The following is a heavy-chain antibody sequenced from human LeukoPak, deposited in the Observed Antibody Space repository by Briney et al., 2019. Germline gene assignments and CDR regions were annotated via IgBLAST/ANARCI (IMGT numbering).Heavy chain of an antibody. J-gene: IGHJ6*02. D-gene: IGHD2-2*02. CDR2: IIPIFGTA. V-gene: IGHV1-69*13. Sequence: SVKVSCKASGGTFSSYAISWVRQAPGQGLEWMGGIIPIFGTANYAQKFQGRVTITADESTSTAYMELSSLRSEDTAVYYCASFRVVPAAIRDYYYYGMDVWGQGTTVTVSS. CDR1: GGTFSSYA. CDR3: ASFRVVPAAIRDYYYYGMDV.